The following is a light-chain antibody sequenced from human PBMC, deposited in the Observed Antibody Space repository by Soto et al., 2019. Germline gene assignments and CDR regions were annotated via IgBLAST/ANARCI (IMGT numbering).Light chain of an antibody. V-gene: IGLV2-23*03. CDR1: SSDVGSYNL. CDR3: CSYVGSSTFHVV. CDR2: EGS. Sequence: QYALTQPTSVSGSPGQSITISCTGTSSDVGSYNLVSWYQQHPGKAPKLMIYEGSKRPSGVSNRFSGSKSGNTASLTISGLQAEDEADYYCCSYVGSSTFHVVFGGATKLTVL. J-gene: IGLJ2*01.